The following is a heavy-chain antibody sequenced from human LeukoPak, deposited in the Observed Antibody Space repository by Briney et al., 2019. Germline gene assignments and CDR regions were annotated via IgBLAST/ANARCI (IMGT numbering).Heavy chain of an antibody. CDR3: ARDTPGPKIVVVPAALDY. CDR2: ISAYNGNT. CDR1: GYTFTSYG. V-gene: IGHV1-18*01. D-gene: IGHD2-2*01. Sequence: ASVKVSCKASGYTFTSYGISWVRQAPGQGLEWMGWISAYNGNTNYAQKLQARVTMTTDTSTSTAYMELRSLRSDDTAVYYCARDTPGPKIVVVPAALDYWGQGTLVTVSS. J-gene: IGHJ4*02.